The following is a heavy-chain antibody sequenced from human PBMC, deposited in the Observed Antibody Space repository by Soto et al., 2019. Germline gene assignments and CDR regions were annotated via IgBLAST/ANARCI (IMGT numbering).Heavy chain of an antibody. CDR3: ARDRGGVGATGEYYYGMDV. Sequence: PSETLSLTCTVSGGSISSYYRSWIRQPPGKGLEWIGYIYYSGSTNYNPSLKSRVTISVDTSKNQFSLKLSSVTAADTAVYYCARDRGGVGATGEYYYGMDVWGQGTTVTVSS. V-gene: IGHV4-59*01. CDR1: GGSISSYY. J-gene: IGHJ6*02. CDR2: IYYSGST. D-gene: IGHD1-26*01.